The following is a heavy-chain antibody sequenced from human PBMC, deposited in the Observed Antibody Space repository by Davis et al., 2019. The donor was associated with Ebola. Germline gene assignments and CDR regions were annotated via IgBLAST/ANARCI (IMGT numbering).Heavy chain of an antibody. V-gene: IGHV1-69*13. J-gene: IGHJ6*02. Sequence: SVKVSCKASGGTFSSYAISWVRQAPGQGIEWMGGIIPIFGTANYAQKFQGRVTITADESTSTAYMELSSLRSDDTAVYYCARDHDVLLWPWGMDVWGQGTTVTVSS. CDR1: GGTFSSYA. CDR2: IIPIFGTA. D-gene: IGHD3-10*01. CDR3: ARDHDVLLWPWGMDV.